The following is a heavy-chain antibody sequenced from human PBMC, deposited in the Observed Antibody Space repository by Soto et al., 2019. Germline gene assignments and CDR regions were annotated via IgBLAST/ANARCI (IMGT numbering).Heavy chain of an antibody. Sequence: SETLSLTSTVYCGSISSDYWSWIRRPAGKGLEWLGRIYTSGSTHYNPSLKSRVTMSVDTSKNQFSLKLSSVTAADTAVYYCAREYSGSSFDYWGQGTLVTVSS. J-gene: IGHJ4*02. V-gene: IGHV4-4*07. CDR1: CGSISSDY. CDR2: IYTSGST. D-gene: IGHD1-26*01. CDR3: AREYSGSSFDY.